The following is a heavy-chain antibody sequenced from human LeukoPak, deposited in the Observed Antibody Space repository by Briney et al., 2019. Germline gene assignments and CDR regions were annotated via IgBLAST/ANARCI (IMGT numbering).Heavy chain of an antibody. J-gene: IGHJ5*02. V-gene: IGHV4-4*07. CDR2: INTSGST. CDR1: GGSISSYY. Sequence: SETLSLTCTVSGGSISSYYWTWIRQSAGKGLEWIGRINTSGSTNYNPSLRSRVTMSVSTSKNQSSLNLTSVTAADTAVYSCAREGGDPRWLDPWGQGTLVTVSS. CDR3: AREGGDPRWLDP. D-gene: IGHD6-25*01.